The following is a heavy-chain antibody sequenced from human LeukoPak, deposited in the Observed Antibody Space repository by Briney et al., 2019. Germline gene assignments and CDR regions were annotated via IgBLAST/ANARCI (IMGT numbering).Heavy chain of an antibody. CDR2: ISSSSSYI. CDR3: ARGTEYYDFWSGYYSHYFDY. Sequence: PGGSLRLSCAASGFTVSSNYMSWVRQAPGKGLEWVSSISSSSSYIYYTDSVKGRFTISRDNAKNSLYLQMNSLRAEDTAVYYCARGTEYYDFWSGYYSHYFDYWGQGTLVTVSS. D-gene: IGHD3-3*01. CDR1: GFTVSSNY. J-gene: IGHJ4*02. V-gene: IGHV3-21*01.